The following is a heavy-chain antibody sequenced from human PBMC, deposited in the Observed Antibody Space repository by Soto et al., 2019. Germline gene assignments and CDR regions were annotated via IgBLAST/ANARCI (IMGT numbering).Heavy chain of an antibody. Sequence: SETLSLTCTVSGGSISSYYWSWILQPPGKGLEWIGYIYYSGSTNYNPSLKSRVTISVDTSKNQFSLKLSSVTAADTAVYYCARAYYDFWSFWFDPWGQGTLVTVS. CDR3: ARAYYDFWSFWFDP. CDR1: GGSISSYY. D-gene: IGHD3-3*01. CDR2: IYYSGST. J-gene: IGHJ5*02. V-gene: IGHV4-59*01.